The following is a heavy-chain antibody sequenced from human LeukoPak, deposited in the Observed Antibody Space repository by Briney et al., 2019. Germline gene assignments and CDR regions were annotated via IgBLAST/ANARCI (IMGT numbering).Heavy chain of an antibody. CDR1: GGSIISGGHY. J-gene: IGHJ3*02. Sequence: SETLSLTCTVSGGSIISGGHYWSWIRQHPGKGLEWIGYIYYSGTTYYNPSLKSRVFISVDTSKNQFSLKLISVTAADTAVYYCARDWGMATGAFDIWGQGTVVTVSS. CDR2: IYYSGTT. CDR3: ARDWGMATGAFDI. D-gene: IGHD7-27*01. V-gene: IGHV4-31*03.